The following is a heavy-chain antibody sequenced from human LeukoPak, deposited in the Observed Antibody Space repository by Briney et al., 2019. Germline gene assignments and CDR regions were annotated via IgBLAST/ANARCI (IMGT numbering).Heavy chain of an antibody. CDR3: ARGWEYCSSTSCYTVY. CDR2: ISSSSSYI. D-gene: IGHD2-2*02. CDR1: GFTFSSYS. Sequence: GGSLRLSSGASGFTFSSYSMQWVRQAPGKGLEWVSSISSSSSYIYYADSVKGRFTISRDNAKNSLYLQMNSLRAEDTAVYYCARGWEYCSSTSCYTVYWGQGTLVTVSS. J-gene: IGHJ4*02. V-gene: IGHV3-21*01.